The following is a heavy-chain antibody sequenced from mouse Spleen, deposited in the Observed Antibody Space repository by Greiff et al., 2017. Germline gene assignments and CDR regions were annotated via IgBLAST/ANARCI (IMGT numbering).Heavy chain of an antibody. CDR2: IYPGDGDT. V-gene: IGHV1-80*01. CDR3: ARSTGKDY. D-gene: IGHD4-1*01. CDR1: GYAFSSYW. J-gene: IGHJ2*01. Sequence: VKLVESGAELVRPGSSVKISCKASGYAFSSYWMNWVKQRPGQGLEWIGQIYPGDGDTNYNGKFKGKATLTADKSSSTAYMQLSSLTSEDSAVYFCARSTGKDYWGQGTTLTVSS.